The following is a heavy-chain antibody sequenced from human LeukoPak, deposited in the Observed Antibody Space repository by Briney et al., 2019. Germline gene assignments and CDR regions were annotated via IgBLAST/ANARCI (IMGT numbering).Heavy chain of an antibody. Sequence: GGSLRLSCAGSGFTFSRYSMNWFRQAPGKGLERVSCISSSSGYIFYADSVKGRFTISRDNAKNSLYLQMNSLRAEDTAVYYCAGDAQWLVPEGYYYYMDVWGKGTTVTVSS. CDR3: AGDAQWLVPEGYYYYMDV. J-gene: IGHJ6*03. V-gene: IGHV3-21*01. D-gene: IGHD6-19*01. CDR1: GFTFSRYS. CDR2: ISSSSGYI.